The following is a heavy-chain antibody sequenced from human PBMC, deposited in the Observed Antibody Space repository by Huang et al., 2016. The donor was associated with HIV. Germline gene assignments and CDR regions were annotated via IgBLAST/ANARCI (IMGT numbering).Heavy chain of an antibody. CDR3: ARTKGEFDF. CDR2: ISGDNVST. CDR1: GYKFHIYE. Sequence: QIHLVQSGPEVKQPGASVKVSCKASGYKFHIYEFTWVRQTPGQGLEWMGWISGDNVSTRFAQKFQDRLTMTTDVSTSTAYLELRSLRLDDTAVYYCARTKGEFDFWGQGALVTVSS. D-gene: IGHD3-16*01. V-gene: IGHV1-18*04. J-gene: IGHJ4*02.